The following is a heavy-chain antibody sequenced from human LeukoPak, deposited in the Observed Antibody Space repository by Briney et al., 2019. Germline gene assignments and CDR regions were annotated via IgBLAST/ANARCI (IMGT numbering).Heavy chain of an antibody. CDR3: ARGAYGDK. D-gene: IGHD4-17*01. CDR2: ISTQSGNT. Sequence: ASVKVSCEASGYTLTSYGINWMRQAPGQGLEWMGWISTQSGNTNYAQKVQGRLTLTTDRSTNTAYMELRSLRSDDTAAYYCARGAYGDKWGQGTMVTVSS. V-gene: IGHV1-18*01. J-gene: IGHJ4*02. CDR1: GYTLTSYG.